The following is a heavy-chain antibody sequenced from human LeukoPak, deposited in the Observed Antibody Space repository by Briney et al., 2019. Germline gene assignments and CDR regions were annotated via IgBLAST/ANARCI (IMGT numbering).Heavy chain of an antibody. Sequence: PSETLSLTCAVYGGSFSGYYWSWIRQPAGKGLEWIGRIYTSGSTNYNPSLKSRVTMSVDTSKNQFSLKLSSVTAADTAVYYCARTYYDFWSGLEYFQHWGQGTLVTVSS. V-gene: IGHV4-59*10. J-gene: IGHJ1*01. CDR3: ARTYYDFWSGLEYFQH. CDR1: GGSFSGYY. D-gene: IGHD3-3*01. CDR2: IYTSGST.